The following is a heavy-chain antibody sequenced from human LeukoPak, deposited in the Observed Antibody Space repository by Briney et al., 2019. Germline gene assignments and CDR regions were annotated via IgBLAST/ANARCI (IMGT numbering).Heavy chain of an antibody. Sequence: GGSLRLSCVASGFTFSTFSMNWVRQAPGKGLEWVSYIDRSSTTIYYADSVQGRFTIFRDNAKNSLYLQMNSLRAEDTAVYYCARGGGYSYGHATFDYWGQGTLVTVSS. CDR1: GFTFSTFS. J-gene: IGHJ4*02. D-gene: IGHD5-18*01. CDR2: IDRSSTTI. V-gene: IGHV3-48*01. CDR3: ARGGGYSYGHATFDY.